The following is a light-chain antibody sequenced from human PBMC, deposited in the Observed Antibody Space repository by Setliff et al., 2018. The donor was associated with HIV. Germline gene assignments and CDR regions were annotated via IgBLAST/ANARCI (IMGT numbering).Light chain of an antibody. J-gene: IGLJ1*01. CDR3: QVWDSSSDHHV. CDR2: DDS. V-gene: IGLV3-21*01. CDR1: NIGSKS. Sequence: SYELTQPPSVSVAPGKTARITCGGNNIGSKSVHWYPQKPGQAPVLVVYDDSHRPSGIPERFSGHKSGNTATLTISRVEAGDEADYYCQVWDSSSDHHVFGTGTKVTVL.